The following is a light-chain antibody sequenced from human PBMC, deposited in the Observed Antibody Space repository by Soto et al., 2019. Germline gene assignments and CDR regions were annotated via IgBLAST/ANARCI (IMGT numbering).Light chain of an antibody. Sequence: IVMTQSPATLSFSACSRDTLSCSSSQSVSSNLAWYQQKAGQAPRLLIYGTSTRATGIPARFSGSGSGTDFTLTISSLQFEDFAVYYCHQYNNWPPWTFGQGTKVDIK. J-gene: IGKJ1*01. CDR2: GTS. CDR1: QSVSSN. V-gene: IGKV3-15*01. CDR3: HQYNNWPPWT.